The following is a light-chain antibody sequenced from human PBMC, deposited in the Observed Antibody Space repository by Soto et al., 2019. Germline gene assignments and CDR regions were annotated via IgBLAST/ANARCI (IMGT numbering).Light chain of an antibody. J-gene: IGKJ2*03. CDR2: GAS. CDR3: QLLSRNPPFS. Sequence: DIQLTQSPSFLSASMGDRVTITCRASEVISSDLAWYQQKPGKAPKLLIYGASTLQSGVPSRFTGSVSGTDFTLTISSLQPEDSATYYCQLLSRNPPFSFGQGTRLAI. CDR1: EVISSD. V-gene: IGKV1-9*01.